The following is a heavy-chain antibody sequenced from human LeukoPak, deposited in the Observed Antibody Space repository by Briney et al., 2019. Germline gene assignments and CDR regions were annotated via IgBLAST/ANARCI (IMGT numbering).Heavy chain of an antibody. CDR1: GFTFSSYG. D-gene: IGHD6-13*01. CDR2: IWYDGSNK. J-gene: IGHJ4*02. Sequence: GGSLRLSCAASGFTFSSYGMHWVRQAPGKGLEWVAVIWYDGSNKYYADSVKGRFTISRDNSKNTLYLQMNSLRAEDTAVYYCARDVLAGLIAAAYDYWGQGSLVTVSS. CDR3: ARDVLAGLIAAAYDY. V-gene: IGHV3-33*01.